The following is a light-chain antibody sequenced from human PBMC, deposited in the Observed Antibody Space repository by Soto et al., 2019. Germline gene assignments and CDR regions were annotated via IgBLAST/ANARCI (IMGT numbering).Light chain of an antibody. J-gene: IGLJ3*02. CDR1: TGDVGAYNF. CDR3: CSYAGSFPWV. V-gene: IGLV2-11*01. CDR2: DAS. Sequence: QSVLTQPRSVSGSPGQSVTISCTGTTGDVGAYNFVSWYQLHPGKAPKLMIYDASKRPSGVPDRFSASKSGNTASLTISGLQAEDEADYYCCSYAGSFPWVFGGGNKLTVL.